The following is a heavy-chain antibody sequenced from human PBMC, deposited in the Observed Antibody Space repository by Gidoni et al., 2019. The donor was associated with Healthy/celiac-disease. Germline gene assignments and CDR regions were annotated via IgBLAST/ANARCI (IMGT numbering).Heavy chain of an antibody. CDR3: ARNSNPDPPYYYYYYMDV. Sequence: QVQLVQSGAAVMKPGSPVKVSCKAAGGTFSSYALSWVRQAPGQGLEWMGGIIPIFGTANYAQKFQGRVRITADKSTSTAYMELSSLRSEDTAVYYCARNSNPDPPYYYYYYMDVWGKGTTVTVSS. D-gene: IGHD4-4*01. V-gene: IGHV1-69*06. CDR2: IIPIFGTA. CDR1: GGTFSSYA. J-gene: IGHJ6*03.